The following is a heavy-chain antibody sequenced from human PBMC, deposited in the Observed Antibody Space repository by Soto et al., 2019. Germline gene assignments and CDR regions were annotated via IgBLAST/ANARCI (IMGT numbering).Heavy chain of an antibody. Sequence: EVQLVESGGGLVQPGGSLRLSCAASGFTFSDHYMDWVRQAPGKGLEWVGRTRNKANSYTTEYAASVKGRFTISRDDSENSLYLQMNSLKTEDTAVYYCARGACAGECCYIDAFDLWGQGTMVTVSS. J-gene: IGHJ3*01. CDR3: ARGACAGECCYIDAFDL. D-gene: IGHD2-21*01. CDR2: TRNKANSYTT. V-gene: IGHV3-72*01. CDR1: GFTFSDHY.